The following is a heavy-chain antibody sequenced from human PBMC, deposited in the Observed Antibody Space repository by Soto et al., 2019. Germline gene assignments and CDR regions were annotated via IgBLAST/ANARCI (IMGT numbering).Heavy chain of an antibody. CDR2: INHSGST. J-gene: IGHJ4*02. Sequence: QVQLQQWGAGLLKPSETLSLTCAVYGGSFSGYYWSWIRQPPGKGLEWIGEINHSGSTNYNPSLKSRVTISVDTSKTQFSLKLSSVTAADTAVYYCARERVIAAAARFDYWGQGTLVTVSS. V-gene: IGHV4-34*01. D-gene: IGHD6-13*01. CDR1: GGSFSGYY. CDR3: ARERVIAAAARFDY.